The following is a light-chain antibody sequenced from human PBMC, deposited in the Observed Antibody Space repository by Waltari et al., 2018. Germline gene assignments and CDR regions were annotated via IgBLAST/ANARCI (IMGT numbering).Light chain of an antibody. V-gene: IGLV4-69*01. CDR3: QTGGHGTWV. CDR1: SGYSITG. J-gene: IGLJ3*02. CDR2: VNSDGSH. Sequence: LVLTQSPAASAYLGASVKPTCTLSSGYSITGIAWRQQRPGEGPRYLMKVNSDGSHRKGDDIPDRFSASNSGTEYYLTISSLQSEDEADYYCQTGGHGTWVFGGGTKLTVL.